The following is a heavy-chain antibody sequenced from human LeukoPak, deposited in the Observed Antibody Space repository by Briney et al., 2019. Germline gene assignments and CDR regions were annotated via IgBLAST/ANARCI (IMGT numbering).Heavy chain of an antibody. V-gene: IGHV4-39*07. CDR3: ARFLPGWLERPFDY. CDR1: GGSISSSSYY. Sequence: PSETLSLTCTVSGGSISSSSYYWGWIRQPPGKGLEWIGIIYYSGSTYYNPSLESRVTISVHTSKNQFSLRLSSVTAADTAVHYCARFLPGWLERPFDYWGQGTLVTVSS. D-gene: IGHD1-1*01. J-gene: IGHJ4*02. CDR2: IYYSGST.